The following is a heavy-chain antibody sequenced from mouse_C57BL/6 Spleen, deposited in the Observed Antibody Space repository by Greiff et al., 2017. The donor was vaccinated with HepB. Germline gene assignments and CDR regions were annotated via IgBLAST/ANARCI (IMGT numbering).Heavy chain of an antibody. CDR2: IDPSDSET. CDR1: GYTFTSYW. D-gene: IGHD4-1*01. CDR3: ARGVGREGFAY. V-gene: IGHV1-52*01. J-gene: IGHJ3*01. Sequence: QVQLQQPGAELVRPGSSVKLSCKASGYTFTSYWMHWVKQRPIQGLEWIGNIDPSDSETHYNQKFKDKATLTVDKSSSTAYMQLSSLTSEDSAVYYCARGVGREGFAYWGQGTLVTVSA.